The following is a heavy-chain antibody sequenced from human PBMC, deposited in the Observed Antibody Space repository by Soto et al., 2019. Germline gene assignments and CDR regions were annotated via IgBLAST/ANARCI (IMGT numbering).Heavy chain of an antibody. CDR3: ARGEGGLRYYYGMDV. Sequence: ASVKVSCKASGYTFTSYDINWVRQATGQWLEWMGWMNPNSGSTGYAQKFQGRVTMTRNTSISTAYMELSSLRSDDTAVYYCARGEGGLRYYYGMDVWGQGTTVTVSS. D-gene: IGHD4-17*01. CDR2: MNPNSGST. CDR1: GYTFTSYD. J-gene: IGHJ6*02. V-gene: IGHV1-8*01.